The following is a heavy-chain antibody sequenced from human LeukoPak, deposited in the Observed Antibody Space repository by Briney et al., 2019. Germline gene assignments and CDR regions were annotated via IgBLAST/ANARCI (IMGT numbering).Heavy chain of an antibody. J-gene: IGHJ4*02. Sequence: PGGSLRLSCAASGFTLSTYWMSWVRQAPGKGLELVANIKQDGSEKYYVDSVKGRFTIPRDNAKNSLYLQMNSLRAEDTAVYYCARSQRRLDYWGQGTLVTVSS. V-gene: IGHV3-7*01. D-gene: IGHD6-25*01. CDR3: ARSQRRLDY. CDR1: GFTLSTYW. CDR2: IKQDGSEK.